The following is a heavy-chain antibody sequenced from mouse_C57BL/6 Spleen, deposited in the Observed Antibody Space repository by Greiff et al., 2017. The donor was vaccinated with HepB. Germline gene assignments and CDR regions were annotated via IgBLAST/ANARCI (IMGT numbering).Heavy chain of an antibody. CDR3: AREGYYYGSDY. D-gene: IGHD1-1*01. Sequence: DVMLVESGGGLVKPGGSLKLSCAASGFTFSDYGMHWVRQAPEKGLEWVAYISGGSSTIYYADTVKGRFTISRDNAKNTLFLQMTSLRSEDTAMYYCAREGYYYGSDYWGQGTTLTVSS. V-gene: IGHV5-17*01. CDR1: GFTFSDYG. J-gene: IGHJ2*01. CDR2: ISGGSSTI.